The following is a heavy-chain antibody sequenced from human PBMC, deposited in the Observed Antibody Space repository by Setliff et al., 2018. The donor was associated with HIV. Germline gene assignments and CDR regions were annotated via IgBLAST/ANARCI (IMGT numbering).Heavy chain of an antibody. CDR1: GLSLTTSGVG. CDR3: VHRVVWGGLDV. J-gene: IGHJ6*02. V-gene: IGHV2-5*01. D-gene: IGHD2-8*02. CDR2: IHWNDAN. Sequence: SGPTLVNPTQTLTLTCTFSGLSLTTSGVGVGWIRQPPGKALEWLAVIHWNDANHYSPSLKTRLSITKDTSKNQMVLTMTNMDPVDTATYYCVHRVVWGGLDVWGQGTTVTVSS.